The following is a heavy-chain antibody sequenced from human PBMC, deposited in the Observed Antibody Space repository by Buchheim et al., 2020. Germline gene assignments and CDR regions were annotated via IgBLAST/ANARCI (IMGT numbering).Heavy chain of an antibody. Sequence: QAQLVESGGGVVEPGTSLRLSCAASGFTFSSYGMHWVRQAPGKGLEWVSATSNGGSSKFYGDSVKGRFIISRDNSNDTVYLRLNDLRSDDTALYYCARGSGSSFRYLDVWGQGT. V-gene: IGHV3-30*03. J-gene: IGHJ6*02. CDR1: GFTFSSYG. D-gene: IGHD3-3*01. CDR2: TSNGGSSK. CDR3: ARGSGSSFRYLDV.